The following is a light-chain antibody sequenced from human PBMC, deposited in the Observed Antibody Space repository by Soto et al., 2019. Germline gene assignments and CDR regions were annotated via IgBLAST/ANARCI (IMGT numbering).Light chain of an antibody. CDR1: QSVLYSSNNKNY. J-gene: IGKJ1*01. CDR2: WAS. CDR3: QQYYSSPRA. Sequence: DIVMTQSPDSLAVSLGERATINCKSSQSVLYSSNNKNYLAWYQQKPGQPPKLLIYWASTRESGVPDRFSGSGSVTDFPLPLSSTHVDDAAVYQCQQYYSSPRAFGQGTKV. V-gene: IGKV4-1*01.